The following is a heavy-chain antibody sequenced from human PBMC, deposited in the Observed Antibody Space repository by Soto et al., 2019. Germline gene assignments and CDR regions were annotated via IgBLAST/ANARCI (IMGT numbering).Heavy chain of an antibody. CDR1: GFTFDDYA. CDR3: AKDIDKGLIVWQWLVLGAFYI. D-gene: IGHD6-19*01. Sequence: EVQLVESGGGLVQPGRSLRLSCAASGFTFDDYAMHWVRQAPGKGLEWVSGISWNSGSIAYADSVKGRFTISRDNAKNSLCPQMNRLRAEDTALYYCAKDIDKGLIVWQWLVLGAFYIWGQGTMVTVSS. CDR2: ISWNSGSI. V-gene: IGHV3-9*01. J-gene: IGHJ3*02.